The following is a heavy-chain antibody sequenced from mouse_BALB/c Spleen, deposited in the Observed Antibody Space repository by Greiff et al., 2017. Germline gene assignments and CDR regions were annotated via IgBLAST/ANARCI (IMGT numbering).Heavy chain of an antibody. CDR2: ISSGSSTI. Sequence: VKLMESGGGLVQPGGSRKLSCAASGFTFSSFGMHWVRQAPEKGLEWVAYISSGSSTIYYADTVKGRFTISRDNPKNTLFLQMTSLRSEDTAMYYCARDYYYGDWYFDVWGAGTTVTVSS. V-gene: IGHV5-17*02. CDR1: GFTFSSFG. D-gene: IGHD1-1*01. J-gene: IGHJ1*01. CDR3: ARDYYYGDWYFDV.